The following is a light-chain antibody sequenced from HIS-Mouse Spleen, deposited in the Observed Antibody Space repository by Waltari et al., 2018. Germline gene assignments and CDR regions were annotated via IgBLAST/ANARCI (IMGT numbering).Light chain of an antibody. CDR3: QAWDSSTVV. J-gene: IGLJ2*01. CDR2: QDR. CDR1: KLGDKY. Sequence: SYELTQPPSVSVSPGQTASITCPGAKLGDKYACWYQQKPGQSPVLVIYQDRKRPSGFPERFSGSSSGNTATLTISGTQAMDEADYYCQAWDSSTVVFGGGTKLTVL. V-gene: IGLV3-1*01.